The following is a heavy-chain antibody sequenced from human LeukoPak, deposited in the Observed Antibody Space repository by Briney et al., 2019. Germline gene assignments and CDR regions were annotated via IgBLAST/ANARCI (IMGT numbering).Heavy chain of an antibody. CDR2: ISSSSSYI. Sequence: PGGSLRLSCAASGFTFSSYSMNWVRQAPGKRLEWVSSISSSSSYIYYADSVKGRFTISRDNAKNSLYLQMNSLRAEDTAVYYCVRGVSISSSWYNDIWGQGTMVTVSS. V-gene: IGHV3-21*04. J-gene: IGHJ3*02. CDR3: VRGVSISSSWYNDI. D-gene: IGHD6-13*01. CDR1: GFTFSSYS.